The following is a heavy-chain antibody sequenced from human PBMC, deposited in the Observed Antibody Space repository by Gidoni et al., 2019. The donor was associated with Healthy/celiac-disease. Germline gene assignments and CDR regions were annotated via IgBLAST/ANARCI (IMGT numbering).Heavy chain of an antibody. D-gene: IGHD4-17*01. CDR3: AKDGSRYGDYNGMDV. CDR2: ISWKSGSI. Sequence: EVQLVESGGGLVQPGRSMRLSCAASGFTFDDYAMHWVQQAPGKGLEWVSGISWKSGSIGYADSVKGRFTISRDNAKNSLYLQMNSLRAEDTALYYCAKDGSRYGDYNGMDVWGQGTTVTVSS. V-gene: IGHV3-9*01. CDR1: GFTFDDYA. J-gene: IGHJ6*02.